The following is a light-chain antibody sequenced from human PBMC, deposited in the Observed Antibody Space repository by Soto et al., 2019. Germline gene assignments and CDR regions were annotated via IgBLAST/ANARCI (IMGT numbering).Light chain of an antibody. CDR2: GAS. V-gene: IGKV3-20*01. CDR3: QQYGTSIT. Sequence: EIVMTHSPATLAVSPCERATLSCRASQSVSNSHLAWYQQKPGQAPRLLIYGASNRATGIPDRFSGSGSGTDFTLTISRLEPEDFAVYYCQQYGTSITFGQGTRLEIK. CDR1: QSVSNSH. J-gene: IGKJ5*01.